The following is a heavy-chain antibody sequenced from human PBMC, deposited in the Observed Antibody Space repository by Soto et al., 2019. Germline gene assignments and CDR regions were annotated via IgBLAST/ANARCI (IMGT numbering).Heavy chain of an antibody. D-gene: IGHD6-13*01. Sequence: SETLSLTCTVSGGSISSGGYYWSWIRQHPGKGLEWIGYIYYSGSTYYNPSLKSRVTISVDTSKNQFSLKLSSVTAADTAVYYCAGEHVVAAAGTDWFDPCGQGTLVTVSS. J-gene: IGHJ5*02. CDR1: GGSISSGGYY. CDR3: AGEHVVAAAGTDWFDP. V-gene: IGHV4-31*03. CDR2: IYYSGST.